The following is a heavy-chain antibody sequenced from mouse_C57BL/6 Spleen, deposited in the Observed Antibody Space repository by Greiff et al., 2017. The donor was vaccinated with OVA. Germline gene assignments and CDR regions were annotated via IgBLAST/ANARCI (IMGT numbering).Heavy chain of an antibody. Sequence: VKLQESGPELVKPGASVKISCKASGYAFSSSWMNWVKQRPGKGLEWIGRIYPGDGDTNYNGKFKGKATLTADKSSSTAYMQLSSLTSEDSAVYFCARDYSAWFAYWGQGTLVTVSA. CDR3: ARDYSAWFAY. CDR2: IYPGDGDT. V-gene: IGHV1-82*01. CDR1: GYAFSSSW. D-gene: IGHD1-1*01. J-gene: IGHJ3*01.